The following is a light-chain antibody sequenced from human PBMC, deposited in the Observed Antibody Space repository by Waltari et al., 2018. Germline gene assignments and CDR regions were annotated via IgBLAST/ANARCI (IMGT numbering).Light chain of an antibody. CDR3: QQHFITPFT. Sequence: DIVMSQSPDSLAVSLGERATINCRSSQSIMYSSNNKNFLAWYQQKPGQSPKLLIYWASTRQSGVPDRFTGSWSGTDFTLTITSVQPEDVAIYYCQQHFITPFTFGPGTKVEIK. CDR2: WAS. J-gene: IGKJ3*01. V-gene: IGKV4-1*01. CDR1: QSIMYSSNNKNF.